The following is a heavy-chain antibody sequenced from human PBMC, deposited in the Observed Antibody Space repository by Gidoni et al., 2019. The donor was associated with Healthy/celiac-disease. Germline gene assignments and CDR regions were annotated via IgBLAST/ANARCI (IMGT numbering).Heavy chain of an antibody. CDR3: ARSVPKDYYDSSGHPGAFDI. D-gene: IGHD3-22*01. CDR1: GGTFSSYA. J-gene: IGHJ3*02. V-gene: IGHV1-69*01. CDR2: IIPIFGTA. Sequence: QVQLVQSGAEVKKPGSSVKVSCKASGGTFSSYAIRWVRQAPGQGLEWMGGIIPIFGTANYAQKFQGRVTITADESTSTAYMELSSLRSEDTAVYYCARSVPKDYYDSSGHPGAFDIWGQGTMVTVSS.